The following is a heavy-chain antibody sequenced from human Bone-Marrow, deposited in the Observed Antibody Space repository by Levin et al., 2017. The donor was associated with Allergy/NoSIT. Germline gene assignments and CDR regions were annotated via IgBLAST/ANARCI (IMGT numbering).Heavy chain of an antibody. CDR1: EFAVSTSY. D-gene: IGHD3-3*01. CDR2: IQTGGTT. J-gene: IGHJ3*02. V-gene: IGHV3-53*01. CDR3: TKDLDYHDAFDI. Sequence: GESLKISCAASEFAVSTSYMSWVRQAPGKGLEWVSIIQTGGTTYYADSVKGRFTISRDNSENTVYLQMNSLRAEDTAVYYCTKDLDYHDAFDIWGQGTMVTVSS.